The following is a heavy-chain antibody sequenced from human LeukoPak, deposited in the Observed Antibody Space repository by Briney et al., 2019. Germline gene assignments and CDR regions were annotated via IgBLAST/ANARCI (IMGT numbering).Heavy chain of an antibody. V-gene: IGHV3-11*04. J-gene: IGHJ5*02. Sequence: GGSLRLSCPASGFSFSDYQMTWIRQAPGKGLEWVSYISSSGSTIYYADSVKGRFTISRDNAKNSLYLQMNSLRAEDTAVYYCARILMNWFDPWGQGTLVTVSS. CDR1: GFSFSDYQ. CDR2: ISSSGSTI. CDR3: ARILMNWFDP.